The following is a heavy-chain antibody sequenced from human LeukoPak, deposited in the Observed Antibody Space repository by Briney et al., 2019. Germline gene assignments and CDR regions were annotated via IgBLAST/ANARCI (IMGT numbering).Heavy chain of an antibody. CDR3: ARVIGYCSSTSCFGYFDY. D-gene: IGHD2-2*01. V-gene: IGHV4-59*08. J-gene: IGHJ4*03. CDR2: IYYSGST. Sequence: SETLSLTCTVSGGSISSYYWSWIRQPPGKGLEWVGYIYYSGSTNYNPSLKSRVTTSVDTSKNQLSLKLSSVTAADTAVYYCARVIGYCSSTSCFGYFDYWGQGTLVTVCS. CDR1: GGSISSYY.